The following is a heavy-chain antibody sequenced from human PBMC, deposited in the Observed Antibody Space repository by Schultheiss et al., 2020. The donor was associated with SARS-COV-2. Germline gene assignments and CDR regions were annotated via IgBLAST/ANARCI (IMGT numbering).Heavy chain of an antibody. V-gene: IGHV3-48*04. Sequence: GGSLRLSCAASGFTFSSYGMHWVRQAPGKGLEWVSYISSSGSTIYYADSVKGRFTISRDNAKNSLYLQMNSLRAEDTAVYYCARVQWPPYFDYWGQGTLVTVSS. CDR3: ARVQWPPYFDY. J-gene: IGHJ4*02. CDR2: ISSSGSTI. D-gene: IGHD6-19*01. CDR1: GFTFSSYG.